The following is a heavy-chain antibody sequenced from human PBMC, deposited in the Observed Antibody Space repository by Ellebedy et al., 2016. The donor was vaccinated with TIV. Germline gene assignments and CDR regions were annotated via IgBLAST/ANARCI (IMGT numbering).Heavy chain of an antibody. CDR1: GYTFTSYG. Sequence: ASVKVSXXASGYTFTSYGISWVRQAPGQGLEWMGWISAYNGNTNYAQKLQGRVTMTTDTSTSTAYMELRSLRSDDTAVYYCARVHLQQWLGYGMDVWGQGTTVTVSS. D-gene: IGHD6-19*01. CDR2: ISAYNGNT. CDR3: ARVHLQQWLGYGMDV. J-gene: IGHJ6*02. V-gene: IGHV1-18*01.